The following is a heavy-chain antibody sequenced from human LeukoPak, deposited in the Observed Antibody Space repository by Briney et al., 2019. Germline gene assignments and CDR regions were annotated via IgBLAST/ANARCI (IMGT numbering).Heavy chain of an antibody. V-gene: IGHV4-4*07. J-gene: IGHJ5*02. Sequence: SETLSLTCTVSGGSISSYYWSWIRQPAGKGLEWIGRIYTSGSTNYNPSLKSRVTMSVDTSKNQFSLKPSSVTAADTAVYYCARDPPLHYYGSGSYNWFDPWGQGTLVTVSS. CDR3: ARDPPLHYYGSGSYNWFDP. D-gene: IGHD3-10*01. CDR1: GGSISSYY. CDR2: IYTSGST.